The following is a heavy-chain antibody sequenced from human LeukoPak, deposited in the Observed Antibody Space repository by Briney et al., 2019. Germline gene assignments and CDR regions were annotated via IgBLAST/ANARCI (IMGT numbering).Heavy chain of an antibody. CDR3: ARDQYYYDSSGYYYEHDAFDI. D-gene: IGHD3-22*01. V-gene: IGHV3-21*01. CDR2: ISSSSSYI. CDR1: GFTFSSYS. J-gene: IGHJ3*02. Sequence: GGSLRLSCAASGFTFSSYSMNWVRQAPGKGLEWVSSISSSSSYIYYADSVKGRFTISRDNAKNSLYLQMNSLRAEDTAMYYCARDQYYYDSSGYYYEHDAFDIWGQGTMVTVSS.